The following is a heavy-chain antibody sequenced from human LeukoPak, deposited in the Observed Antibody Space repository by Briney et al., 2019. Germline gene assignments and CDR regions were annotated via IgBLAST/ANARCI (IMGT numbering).Heavy chain of an antibody. Sequence: PSETLSLTCTVSGGSISSSSYYWGWIRQPPGKGLEWIGRIYTSGSTNYNLSLKSRVTISVDTSKNQFSLKLRSVTAADTAVYYCARRLDYWGQGTLVTVSS. CDR2: IYTSGST. CDR1: GGSISSSSYY. J-gene: IGHJ4*02. D-gene: IGHD5-12*01. V-gene: IGHV4-61*02. CDR3: ARRLDY.